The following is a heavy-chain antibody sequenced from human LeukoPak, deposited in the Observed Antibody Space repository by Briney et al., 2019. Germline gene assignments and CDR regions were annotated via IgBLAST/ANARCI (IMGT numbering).Heavy chain of an antibody. CDR2: INWNGGST. CDR1: GFTFDDYG. D-gene: IGHD6-13*01. V-gene: IGHV3-20*04. CDR3: ARDLRAFGYSSSSFDY. Sequence: PGGSLRLSCAASGFTFDDYGMSWVRQAPGKGLEWVSGINWNGGSTGYADSVKGRFTISRDNAKNSLYLQMNSLRAEDTALYYCARDLRAFGYSSSSFDYWGQGTLVTVFS. J-gene: IGHJ4*02.